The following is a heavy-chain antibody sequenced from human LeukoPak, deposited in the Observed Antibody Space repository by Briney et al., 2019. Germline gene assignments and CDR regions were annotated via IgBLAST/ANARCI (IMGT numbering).Heavy chain of an antibody. Sequence: SETLCLTCTVSGVSFSGNNYYWGWIRQPPGKGLEWIGSIYYSGSPYYNPSLKSRVTISVDTSKNQFSLRLRSVTAADTAVYYCATCRTAKTGFDYWGQGTLVTVSS. CDR1: GVSFSGNNYY. CDR3: ATCRTAKTGFDY. CDR2: IYYSGSP. V-gene: IGHV4-39*01. J-gene: IGHJ4*02. D-gene: IGHD1-1*01.